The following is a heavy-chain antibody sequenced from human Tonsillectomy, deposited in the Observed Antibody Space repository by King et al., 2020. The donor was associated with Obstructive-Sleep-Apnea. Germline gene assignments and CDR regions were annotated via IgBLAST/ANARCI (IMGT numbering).Heavy chain of an antibody. CDR2: IKQDGGEK. D-gene: IGHD3-22*01. CDR1: GFTFSIYW. CDR3: ARASRTSYFDTSGHRLDY. J-gene: IGHJ4*02. V-gene: IGHV3-7*03. Sequence: VQLVESGGGLVQPGGSLRLSCAASGFTFSIYWMSWVRQAPGKGLEWVATIKQDGGEKYYVDSVKGRFTISRDDAKNSLYLQMNSLRAEDTAFYYCARASRTSYFDTSGHRLDYWGQGTLVTVSS.